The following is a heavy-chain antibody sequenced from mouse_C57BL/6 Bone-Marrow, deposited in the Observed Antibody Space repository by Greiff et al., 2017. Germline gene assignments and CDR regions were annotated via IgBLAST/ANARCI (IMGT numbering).Heavy chain of an antibody. CDR1: GFNIKDYY. D-gene: IGHD1-1*01. V-gene: IGHV14-2*01. Sequence: VQLQQSGAELVKPGASVKLSCPASGFNIKDYYLHWVKQRTEQGLEWIGRIDPEDGETKYAPKFQDKATITEDTSPNTAYLQLRTLTSEDTAVYYCTRSLSYCGTNMWGQGTTLTVSS. J-gene: IGHJ2*01. CDR3: TRSLSYCGTNM. CDR2: IDPEDGET.